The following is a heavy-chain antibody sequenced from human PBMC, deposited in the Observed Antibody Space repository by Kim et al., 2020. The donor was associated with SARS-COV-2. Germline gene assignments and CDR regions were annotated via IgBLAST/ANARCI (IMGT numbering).Heavy chain of an antibody. Sequence: ASVKVSCKASGYTFTSYGISWVRQAPGQGLEWMGWISAYNGNTNYAQKLQGRVTMTTDTSTSTAYMELRSLRSDDTAVYYCAREREGEQWPYYYGMDVWGQGTTVTVSS. J-gene: IGHJ6*02. CDR3: AREREGEQWPYYYGMDV. V-gene: IGHV1-18*01. D-gene: IGHD6-19*01. CDR1: GYTFTSYG. CDR2: ISAYNGNT.